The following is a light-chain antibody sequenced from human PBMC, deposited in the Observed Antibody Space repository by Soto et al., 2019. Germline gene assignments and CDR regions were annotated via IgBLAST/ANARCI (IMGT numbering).Light chain of an antibody. Sequence: DNQMAQCPSTLAATVGERVNNTRQASQTINSWLAWYQQKPGKAPKVLIFDASSLKTGVPSRFSGSGSGTEFTLTISNLQPYDFATSYCQQYDSYSSGPFGQGTKVDIK. J-gene: IGKJ1*01. V-gene: IGKV1-5*01. CDR3: QQYDSYSSGP. CDR2: DAS. CDR1: QTINSW.